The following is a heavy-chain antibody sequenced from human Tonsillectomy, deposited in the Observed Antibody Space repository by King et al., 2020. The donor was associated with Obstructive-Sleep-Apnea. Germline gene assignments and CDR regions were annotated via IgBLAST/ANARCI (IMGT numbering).Heavy chain of an antibody. J-gene: IGHJ1*01. D-gene: IGHD3-16*01. CDR2: IYWDDDK. CDR3: AHREGATEYFQH. V-gene: IGHV2-5*02. Sequence: TLKESGPTLVKPTQTLTLTCTFSGFSLSTSGVGVGWIRQPPGKALEWLSLIYWDDDKLYSPSLKSRHTITKDTSKNQVVLTVTNMDPVDTATYYCAHREGATEYFQHWGQGTLVTVSS. CDR1: GFSLSTSGVG.